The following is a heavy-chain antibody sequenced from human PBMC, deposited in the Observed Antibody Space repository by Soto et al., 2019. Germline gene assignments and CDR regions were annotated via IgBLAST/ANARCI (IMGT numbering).Heavy chain of an antibody. CDR1: GGSISSGGYY. V-gene: IGHV4-31*03. CDR3: AGAWYRFSWHSFDS. D-gene: IGHD2-15*01. J-gene: IGHJ4*02. Sequence: QVQLQESGPGLVKPSQTLSLTCTVSGGSISSGGYYWTWLRQHPGKGLEWIGYINYSGSTYYNPSLESRITISLDTSKNQFSLTLSSVTAAETDVYYFAGAWYRFSWHSFDSWGQGTLVTVSS. CDR2: INYSGST.